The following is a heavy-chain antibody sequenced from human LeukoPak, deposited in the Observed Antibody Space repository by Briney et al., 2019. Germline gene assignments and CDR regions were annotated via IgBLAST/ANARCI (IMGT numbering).Heavy chain of an antibody. Sequence: SETLSLTCTVSGGSISSSSYYWGWIRQPPGEGREWIGSIYYSGSTYYNPSLKSRVTISVDTSKNQFSLKLSSVTAADTAVYYCARHASNYYDSSGYDYWGQGTLVTVSS. V-gene: IGHV4-39*01. CDR3: ARHASNYYDSSGYDY. J-gene: IGHJ4*02. D-gene: IGHD3-22*01. CDR1: GGSISSSSYY. CDR2: IYYSGST.